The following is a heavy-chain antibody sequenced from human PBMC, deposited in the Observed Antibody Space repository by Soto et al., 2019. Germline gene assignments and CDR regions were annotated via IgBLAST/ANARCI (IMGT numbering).Heavy chain of an antibody. Sequence: SEPRAPTGTISGCSLNRGDYYWGWIRQPPGKGLEWIGYIYYSGSTTYHPSLKSRVTISVDTSKNQFSLNLTSVTAADTAVYYCARLGGYYQAFDQWGQGSLVTVSS. J-gene: IGHJ4*02. CDR3: ARLGGYYQAFDQ. CDR1: GCSLNRGDYY. V-gene: IGHV4-61*08. CDR2: IYYSGST. D-gene: IGHD3-22*01.